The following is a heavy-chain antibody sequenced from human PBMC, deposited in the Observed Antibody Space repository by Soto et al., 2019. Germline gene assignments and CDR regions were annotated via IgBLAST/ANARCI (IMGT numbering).Heavy chain of an antibody. D-gene: IGHD2-21*02. CDR1: GGSISYEYYH. CDR2: IHYSGSI. Sequence: QVQLQQSDPGLVKPSQTLSLTCTVSGGSISYEYYHWTWIRQSPGKGLEWIGYIHYSGSIIYNPSYKSQVTISLDTPKNQFSLRLSAVTAADTAVYFGAREDDGGDRDYYGLDVWGQGTTVTVSS. CDR3: AREDDGGDRDYYGLDV. V-gene: IGHV4-30-4*08. J-gene: IGHJ6*02.